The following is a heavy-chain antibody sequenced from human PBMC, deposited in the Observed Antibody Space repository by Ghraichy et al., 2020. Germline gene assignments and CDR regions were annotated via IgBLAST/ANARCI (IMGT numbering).Heavy chain of an antibody. V-gene: IGHV1-69*04. Sequence: SVKVSCKASGGTFSSYAISWVRQAPGQGLEWMGRIIPILGIANYAQKFQGRVTITADKSTSTAYMELSSLRSEDTAVYYCARDRSIAVAGTSYGMDVWGQGTTVTVSS. CDR2: IIPILGIA. CDR3: ARDRSIAVAGTSYGMDV. CDR1: GGTFSSYA. D-gene: IGHD6-19*01. J-gene: IGHJ6*02.